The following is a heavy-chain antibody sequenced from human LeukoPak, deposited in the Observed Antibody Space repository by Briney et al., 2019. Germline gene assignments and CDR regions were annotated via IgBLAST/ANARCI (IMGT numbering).Heavy chain of an antibody. V-gene: IGHV5-51*01. CDR2: IYPGDSDT. J-gene: IGHJ4*02. CDR3: AREYCRDGSRDLLFCRH. CDR1: GYYITYAW. D-gene: IGHD2-15*01. Sequence: GESLQISCTSAGYYITYAWIGWVRQLPGKGLEWMGIIYPGDSDTRYSPSFEGRVTISADKSITTSSLQWASIKASDSGMYFCAREYCRDGSRDLLFCRHGGQGTLVTVS.